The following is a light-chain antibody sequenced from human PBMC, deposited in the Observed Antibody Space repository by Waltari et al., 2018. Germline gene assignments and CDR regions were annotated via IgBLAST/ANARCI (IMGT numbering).Light chain of an antibody. CDR3: QQSYSAPIT. J-gene: IGKJ5*01. V-gene: IGKV1-39*01. CDR2: DAS. CDR1: HTISNY. Sequence: DIQMTQSPSSLSPSVGDRVTITCRASHTISNYLNWYQQKPGKAPKLLIYDASTLQSGVPSRFSGSGSGTEFTLTISSLQVDDFATYYCQQSYSAPITFGQGTRLEIK.